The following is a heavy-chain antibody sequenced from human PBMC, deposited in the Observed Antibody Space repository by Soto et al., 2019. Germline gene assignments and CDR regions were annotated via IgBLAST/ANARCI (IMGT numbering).Heavy chain of an antibody. V-gene: IGHV1-46*01. CDR2: INPGTGAT. J-gene: IGHJ3*02. D-gene: IGHD6-25*01. CDR3: ARDHIAAADTYALDI. Sequence: GSVQVSFKASGYPFSSYYMHLVRQAPGQGLEWVGLINPGTGATTYAQRFQGRATMTSDTSTSTVYMELRSLTSEDTAVYYCARDHIAAADTYALDIWGQGTMVTVSS. CDR1: GYPFSSYY.